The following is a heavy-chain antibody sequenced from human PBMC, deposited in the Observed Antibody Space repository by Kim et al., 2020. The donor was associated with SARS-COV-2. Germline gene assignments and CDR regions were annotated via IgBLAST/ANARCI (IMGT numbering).Heavy chain of an antibody. V-gene: IGHV4-34*01. CDR3: ARGVSYYDSSGYYFDY. J-gene: IGHJ4*02. Sequence: SETLSLTCAVYGGSFSGYYWSWIRQPPGKGLEWIGEINHSGSTNYNPSLKSRVTISVDTSKNQFSLKLSSVTAADTAVYYCARGVSYYDSSGYYFDYWGQGTLVTVSS. CDR1: GGSFSGYY. CDR2: INHSGST. D-gene: IGHD3-22*01.